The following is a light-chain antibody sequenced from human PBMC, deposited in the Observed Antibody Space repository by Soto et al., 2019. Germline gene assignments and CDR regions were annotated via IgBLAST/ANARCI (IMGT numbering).Light chain of an antibody. V-gene: IGKV2-30*02. Sequence: DVVMTQSPLSLPVTLGQPTSISCRSSQSLVHSDGNTYLNWFQQRPAQSPRRLIYKVSNRDSGVPDRFSGSGSGTDFTLKISRVEAEDVAVYYCMQGTHWPITFGQGTRLEIK. CDR2: KVS. J-gene: IGKJ5*01. CDR3: MQGTHWPIT. CDR1: QSLVHSDGNTY.